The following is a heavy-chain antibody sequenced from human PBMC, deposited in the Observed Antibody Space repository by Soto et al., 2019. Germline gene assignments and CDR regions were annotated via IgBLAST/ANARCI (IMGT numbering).Heavy chain of an antibody. Sequence: GGSLRLSCAASGFTFSSYSMNWVRQAPGKGLEWVSYISSSSSTIYYADSVKGRFTISRDNAKNSLYLQMNSLRAEDTAVYYCAKDVPAMVRGVANYYYYGMDVWGQGTTVTVSS. J-gene: IGHJ6*02. V-gene: IGHV3-48*01. CDR3: AKDVPAMVRGVANYYYYGMDV. CDR1: GFTFSSYS. CDR2: ISSSSSTI. D-gene: IGHD3-10*01.